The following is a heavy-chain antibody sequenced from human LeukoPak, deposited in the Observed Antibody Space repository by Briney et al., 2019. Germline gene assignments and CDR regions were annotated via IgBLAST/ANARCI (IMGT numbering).Heavy chain of an antibody. D-gene: IGHD2-15*01. J-gene: IGHJ6*02. Sequence: PGGSLRLSCAASGFTFSSYGMHWVRQAPGKGLEWVAVISYDGSNKYYADSVKGRFTISRDNARNSLYLQMNSLRAEDTAVFYCARVSCSGSACYPYYYYAMDVWGQGTTVTVSS. CDR1: GFTFSSYG. CDR2: ISYDGSNK. CDR3: ARVSCSGSACYPYYYYAMDV. V-gene: IGHV3-30*03.